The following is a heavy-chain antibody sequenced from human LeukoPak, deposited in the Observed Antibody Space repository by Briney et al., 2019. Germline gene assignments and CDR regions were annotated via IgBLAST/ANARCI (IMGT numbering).Heavy chain of an antibody. CDR3: AKHGERWLQWDYFDY. CDR1: GFSVTTFW. Sequence: GGSLRLSCAASGFSVTTFWMHWVRQAPGKGLEWVSGISWNSGSIGYADPVKGRFTISRDNAKNSLYLQMNSLRAEDTALYYCAKHGERWLQWDYFDYWGQGTLVTVSS. D-gene: IGHD5-24*01. CDR2: ISWNSGSI. J-gene: IGHJ4*02. V-gene: IGHV3-9*01.